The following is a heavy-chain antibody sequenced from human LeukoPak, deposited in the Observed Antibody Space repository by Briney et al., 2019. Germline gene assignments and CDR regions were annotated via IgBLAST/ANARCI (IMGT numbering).Heavy chain of an antibody. CDR1: GFTFSSYA. Sequence: GGSLRLSCAASGFTFSSYAMHWVRQAPGKGLEWVAVISYDGSNKYYADSVKGRFTISRDNSKNTLYLQMNSLRAEDTAVYYCAKDIGMSADYYFDNWGQGTLVTVSS. CDR3: AKDIGMSADYYFDN. V-gene: IGHV3-30-3*01. D-gene: IGHD6-25*01. J-gene: IGHJ4*02. CDR2: ISYDGSNK.